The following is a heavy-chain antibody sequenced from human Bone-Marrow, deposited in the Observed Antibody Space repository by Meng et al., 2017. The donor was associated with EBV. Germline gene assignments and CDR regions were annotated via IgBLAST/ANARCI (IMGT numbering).Heavy chain of an antibody. Sequence: GRVVVSGGGLIQPGGSTRLSCVADGFSASETYMAWVRQAPEKGLEWVSVIYSGGTTYYADSVKGRFTISRDNSRNTPYLQMNSLRAEDTAVYYCAREGTVTPLDYWGQGTLVTVSS. CDR1: GFSASETY. D-gene: IGHD4-17*01. CDR3: AREGTVTPLDY. CDR2: IYSGGTT. V-gene: IGHV3-53*01. J-gene: IGHJ4*02.